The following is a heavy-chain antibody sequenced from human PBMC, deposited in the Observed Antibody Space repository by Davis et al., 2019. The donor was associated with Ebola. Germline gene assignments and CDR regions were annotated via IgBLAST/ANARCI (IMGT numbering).Heavy chain of an antibody. CDR1: GYTFTSYG. Sequence: SVKVSCKASGYTFTSYGISWVRQAPGQGLEWMGGIIPIFGTANYAQKFQGRVTITADESTSTAYMELSSLRSEDTTVYYCARGPWYYYDSSGYYGYMYFDLWGRGTLVTVSS. V-gene: IGHV1-69*13. CDR3: ARGPWYYYDSSGYYGYMYFDL. D-gene: IGHD3-22*01. CDR2: IIPIFGTA. J-gene: IGHJ2*01.